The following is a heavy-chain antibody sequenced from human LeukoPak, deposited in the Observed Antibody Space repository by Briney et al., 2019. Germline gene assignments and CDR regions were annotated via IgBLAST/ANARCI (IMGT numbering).Heavy chain of an antibody. D-gene: IGHD7-27*01. J-gene: IGHJ4*02. Sequence: SGPTLVNPTQTLTLTCTFSGFSLSTSAVGVGRIRQPPGKALEWLALVYWDDDKRYSPSLQSRLTITKDTSKNQVVLTMSNVDPVDTATYYCAHAAPNWGSPPYFDYWGQGTLVTVSS. CDR1: GFSLSTSAVG. CDR2: VYWDDDK. CDR3: AHAAPNWGSPPYFDY. V-gene: IGHV2-5*02.